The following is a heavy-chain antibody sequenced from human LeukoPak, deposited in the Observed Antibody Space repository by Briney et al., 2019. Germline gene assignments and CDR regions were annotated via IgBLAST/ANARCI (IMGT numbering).Heavy chain of an antibody. J-gene: IGHJ4*02. V-gene: IGHV4-59*01. Sequence: SETLSLTCTVSGGSISGNYWSWIRQPPGKGLEWIAYIYYSGSGSTNYNPSLKSRVTMSVDTSSNQFSLRLSSVTAADTAVYYCARTTGDGSADYWGQGTLVTVSS. D-gene: IGHD5-24*01. CDR3: ARTTGDGSADY. CDR2: IYYSGSGST. CDR1: GGSISGNY.